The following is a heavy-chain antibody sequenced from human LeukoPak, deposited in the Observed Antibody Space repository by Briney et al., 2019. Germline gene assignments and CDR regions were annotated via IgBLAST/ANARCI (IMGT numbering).Heavy chain of an antibody. CDR3: AKDWTYYYDSSGYFSDY. J-gene: IGHJ4*02. D-gene: IGHD3-22*01. CDR1: GGSFSGYQ. Sequence: ETLSLTCAVYGGSFSGYQWSWVRQAPGKGLEWVSAISGSGGSTYYADSVKGRFTISRDNSKNTLYLQMNSLRAEDTAVYYCAKDWTYYYDSSGYFSDYWGQGTLVTVSS. CDR2: ISGSGGST. V-gene: IGHV3-23*01.